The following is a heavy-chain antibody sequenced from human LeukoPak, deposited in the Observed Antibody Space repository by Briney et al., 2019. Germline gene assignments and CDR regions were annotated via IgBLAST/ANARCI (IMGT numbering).Heavy chain of an antibody. Sequence: GAPVKVSCKASGYTFTSYGISWVRQAPGQGLEWMGWISAYNGNTNYAQKLQGRVTMTTDTSTSTAYMELRSLRSDDTAVYYCARDPGMSSGWYYFDYWGQGTLVTVSS. CDR1: GYTFTSYG. CDR3: ARDPGMSSGWYYFDY. V-gene: IGHV1-18*01. CDR2: ISAYNGNT. J-gene: IGHJ4*02. D-gene: IGHD6-19*01.